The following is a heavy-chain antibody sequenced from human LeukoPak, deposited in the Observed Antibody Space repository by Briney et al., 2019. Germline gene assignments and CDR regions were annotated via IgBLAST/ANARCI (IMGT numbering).Heavy chain of an antibody. CDR1: GGSISSGDYY. V-gene: IGHV4-30-4*01. CDR3: ARDRTDSSGYYYYFDY. D-gene: IGHD3-22*01. CDR2: IYYSGST. J-gene: IGHJ4*02. Sequence: SETLSLTCTVSGGSISSGDYYWSWIRQPPGKGLEWIGYIYYSGSTYYNPSLKSRVTISVDTSKNQFSLKPSSVTAADTAVYYCARDRTDSSGYYYYFDYWGQGTLVTVSS.